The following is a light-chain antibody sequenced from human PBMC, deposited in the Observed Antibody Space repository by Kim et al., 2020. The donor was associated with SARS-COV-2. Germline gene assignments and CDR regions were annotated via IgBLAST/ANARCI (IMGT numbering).Light chain of an antibody. J-gene: IGLJ2*01. CDR3: AAWDDSLNVV. Sequence: QSVLTQPPSASGTPGQRVTISCSGSTSNIGRHSVNWYHQLPGSAPQLLIYNNNERPSGVPDRFSGSRSGTSASLAISGLQSEDEATYYCAAWDDSLNVVFGGGTQLTVL. CDR1: TSNIGRHS. CDR2: NNN. V-gene: IGLV1-44*01.